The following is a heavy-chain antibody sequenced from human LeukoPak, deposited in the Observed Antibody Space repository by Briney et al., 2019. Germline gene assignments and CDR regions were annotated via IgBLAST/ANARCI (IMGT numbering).Heavy chain of an antibody. Sequence: GASVKVSCKASGYTFTDYYIHWVRQAPGQGLEWMGWIIPNSGGTNYAQNFQGRVTFTRGTSISTAYMELSRLRSDDTAVYYCARGFVITSLDYWGQGTLLTVSS. CDR1: GYTFTDYY. CDR3: ARGFVITSLDY. V-gene: IGHV1-2*02. J-gene: IGHJ4*02. D-gene: IGHD1-14*01. CDR2: IIPNSGGT.